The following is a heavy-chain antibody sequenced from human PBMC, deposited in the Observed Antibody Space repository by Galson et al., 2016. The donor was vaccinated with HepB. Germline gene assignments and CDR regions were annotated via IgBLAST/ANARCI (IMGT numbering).Heavy chain of an antibody. CDR2: ISSSGTTI. Sequence: SLRLSCAASGITFSDSYMTWIRQAPGKGLEWLSYISSSGTTIYYAASVKGRFTTSRDNAKNSLYLQMNSLRAEDTAVYYCARVMVDYHYWSNKPKHYYSGMDVWGQGTTVTVSS. V-gene: IGHV3-11*01. D-gene: IGHD3-3*01. CDR3: ARVMVDYHYWSNKPKHYYSGMDV. J-gene: IGHJ6*02. CDR1: GITFSDSY.